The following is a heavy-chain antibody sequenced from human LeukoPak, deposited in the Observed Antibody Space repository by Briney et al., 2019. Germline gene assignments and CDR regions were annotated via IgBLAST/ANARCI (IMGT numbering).Heavy chain of an antibody. CDR3: AKDRPNYHESNGHYYRPNGDY. J-gene: IGHJ4*02. D-gene: IGHD3-22*01. CDR2: IRSSGDRT. Sequence: PGGSLRLSCAASGFTFSTYAMSWVRQAPGKGLEWVSSIRSSGDRTFYADSVKDRFTISRDNSENTLYLQMSRLRAEDTAVYYCAKDRPNYHESNGHYYRPNGDYWGQGTLVTVSS. V-gene: IGHV3-23*01. CDR1: GFTFSTYA.